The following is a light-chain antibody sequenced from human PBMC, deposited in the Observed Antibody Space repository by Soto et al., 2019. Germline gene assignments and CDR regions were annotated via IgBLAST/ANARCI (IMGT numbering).Light chain of an antibody. CDR2: KAS. J-gene: IGKJ2*01. CDR3: RHYTTYSPPYT. V-gene: IGKV1-5*03. Sequence: DIQMTQFPATLSAAVGDRVTITCRASQSISYWLAWYQQKPGKAPNLLIYKASSLENGVPSRFSGSVPGKEFTLTITSLQPDDFATYFCRHYTTYSPPYTFGQGTKLEIK. CDR1: QSISYW.